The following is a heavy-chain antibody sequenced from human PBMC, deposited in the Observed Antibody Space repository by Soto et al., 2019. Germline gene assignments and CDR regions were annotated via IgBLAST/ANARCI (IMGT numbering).Heavy chain of an antibody. D-gene: IGHD2-15*01. J-gene: IGHJ4*02. Sequence: EVQLLESGGGLVQPGGSLRLSCAASGFTFGSYAMSWVRQAPGKGLEWVSRVTYSGANTYYAGSVTGRFTISRDNSRNSLFLKMSCLRVDDTDVYYCATTALATGGDSSFGSWGRGSLGNVSS. CDR3: ATTALATGGDSSFGS. CDR1: GFTFGSYA. CDR2: VTYSGANT. V-gene: IGHV3-23*01.